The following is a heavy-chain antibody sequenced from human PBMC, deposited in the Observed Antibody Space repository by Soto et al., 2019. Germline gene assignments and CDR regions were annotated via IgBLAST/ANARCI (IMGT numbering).Heavy chain of an antibody. V-gene: IGHV1-2*02. J-gene: IGHJ4*01. Sequence: ASVKGSWKASGYTLTDNDMQWVRAAPGQGLEWMVWINPNGGTNYAQKFQGRVTMTRDTSXXTXXMEMSRLRSDDKALYYYAGSLSTLTKLLDYWG. CDR2: INPNGGT. CDR3: AGSLSTLTKLLDY. D-gene: IGHD1-26*01. CDR1: GYTLTDND.